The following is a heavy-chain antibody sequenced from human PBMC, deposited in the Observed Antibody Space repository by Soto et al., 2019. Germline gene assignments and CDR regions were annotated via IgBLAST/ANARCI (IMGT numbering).Heavy chain of an antibody. CDR3: AKVTSAEFWSGYLVDY. J-gene: IGHJ4*02. V-gene: IGHV3-23*01. CDR2: INGSGGST. CDR1: GFTSSSYA. D-gene: IGHD3-3*01. Sequence: EVQLLESGGGLVQPGGSLRLSCAASGFTSSSYAMSWVRQAPGKGLEWVSVINGSGGSTNYAESVKGRFTISRDNSKSTLYLQMNSLRAEDTAVYYCAKVTSAEFWSGYLVDYWGQGTVVTVSS.